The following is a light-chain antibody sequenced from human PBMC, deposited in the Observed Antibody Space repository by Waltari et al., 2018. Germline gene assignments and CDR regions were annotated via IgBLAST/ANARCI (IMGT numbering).Light chain of an antibody. CDR3: QHYNNWPPST. CDR1: ESVASN. J-gene: IGKJ1*01. CDR2: HAS. Sequence: EIVLTQTTVTLSLSPGERATLSCRASESVASNLAWYQQRPGQAPRLLIFHASTRATGIPAKFSGSGSGTEFTLTISSLQSEDFAVYYCQHYNNWPPSTFGQGTKVGIK. V-gene: IGKV3-15*01.